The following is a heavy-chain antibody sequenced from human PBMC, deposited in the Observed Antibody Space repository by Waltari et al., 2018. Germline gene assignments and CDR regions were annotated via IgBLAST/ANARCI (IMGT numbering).Heavy chain of an antibody. CDR3: ARDYGLNF. V-gene: IGHV3-66*02. J-gene: IGHJ4*02. Sequence: EVQLVESGGSLVHPGGSLRLSCAVSGFTVSANYMTWVRQAPGKGLEWVSVMYSGGTTYYADSVKGRFTISRDNSNNTLYLQMNSLRVEDTAIYYCARDYGLNFWGQGTLVTVSS. CDR1: GFTVSANY. D-gene: IGHD4-17*01. CDR2: MYSGGTT.